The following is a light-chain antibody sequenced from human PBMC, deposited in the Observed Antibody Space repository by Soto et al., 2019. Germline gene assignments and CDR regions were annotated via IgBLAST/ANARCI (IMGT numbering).Light chain of an antibody. Sequence: DTQMTQSPSSLSASVGDRVTITCRASQGIRNYLAWYQQKPGTVPKLLIYSASTLQSGVPSRFSGSGSGTDFTLTISSLQPEDVATYYCQKYNSVPVTFGQGTRLGIK. V-gene: IGKV1-27*01. CDR1: QGIRNY. CDR2: SAS. J-gene: IGKJ5*01. CDR3: QKYNSVPVT.